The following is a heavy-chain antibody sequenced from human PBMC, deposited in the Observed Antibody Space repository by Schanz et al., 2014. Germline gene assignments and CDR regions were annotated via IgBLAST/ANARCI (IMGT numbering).Heavy chain of an antibody. V-gene: IGHV1-3*04. CDR2: INTGSGDT. J-gene: IGHJ4*02. CDR1: EYSFTSYS. CDR3: ARDAADFYDILTEEDY. Sequence: QVHLVQSGAEVKRPGASVTVSCKASEYSFTSYSMHWVRQAPGQRLEWMGWINTGSGDTKYSQNFQGRVTITRDTSASTAYMELSSLRSEDTAVYSCARDAADFYDILTEEDYWGQGTLVTVSS. D-gene: IGHD3-9*01.